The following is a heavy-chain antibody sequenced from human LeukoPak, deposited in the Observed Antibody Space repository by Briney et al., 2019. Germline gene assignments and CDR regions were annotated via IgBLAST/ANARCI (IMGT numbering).Heavy chain of an antibody. D-gene: IGHD3-16*02. CDR1: GFTFSSYG. V-gene: IGHV3-33*08. CDR2: IWYDGSNK. J-gene: IGHJ4*02. Sequence: GTSLRLSCAASGFTFSSYGMHWVRQAPGKGLEWVAVIWYDGSNKYYRDSVKGRFTISRDNSKKTLYLQMDSLRVEDTAVYYCARDRGFGGVIVRTWDYWGQGTLVTVSS. CDR3: ARDRGFGGVIVRTWDY.